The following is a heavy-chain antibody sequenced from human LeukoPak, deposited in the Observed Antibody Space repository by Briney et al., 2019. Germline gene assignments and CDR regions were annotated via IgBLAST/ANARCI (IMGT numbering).Heavy chain of an antibody. Sequence: QPGGSLRLSCAASGFTFSSYAMHWVRQAPGKGLEWVAVISYDGSNKYYADSVKGRFTISGDNSKNTLYLQMNSLRAEDTAVYYCARDGNWNRLGEIDYWGQGTLVTVSS. CDR1: GFTFSSYA. D-gene: IGHD1-1*01. CDR2: ISYDGSNK. J-gene: IGHJ4*02. V-gene: IGHV3-30*04. CDR3: ARDGNWNRLGEIDY.